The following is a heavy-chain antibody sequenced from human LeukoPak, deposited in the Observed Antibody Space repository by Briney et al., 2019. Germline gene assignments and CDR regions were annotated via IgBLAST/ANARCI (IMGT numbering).Heavy chain of an antibody. CDR3: ARANRPFHTSGWYKDY. J-gene: IGHJ4*02. D-gene: IGHD6-19*01. V-gene: IGHV3-30-3*01. CDR2: ISYDGSGQ. CDR1: GFTFSGYA. Sequence: GGSLRLSCAASGFTFSGYAMHCVRQAPGKRLEWVALISYDGSGQYYTESVKGRSTISRDNSKNTLYLQVNSLRVEDTAVYYCARANRPFHTSGWYKDYWGQGTLVTVSS.